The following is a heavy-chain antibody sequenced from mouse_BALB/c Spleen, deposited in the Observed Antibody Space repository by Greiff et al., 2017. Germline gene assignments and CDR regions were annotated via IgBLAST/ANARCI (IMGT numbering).Heavy chain of an antibody. CDR1: GYAFTNYL. J-gene: IGHJ4*01. CDR2: INPGSGGT. Sequence: QVQLQQSGAELVRPGTSVKVSCKASGYAFTNYLIEWVKQRPGQGLEWIGVINPGSGGTNYNQKFKGKATLTVDKSSSTAYMQLNSLTSEDSAVYYCARGDYYGSSYVDAMDYWGQGTSVTVSS. D-gene: IGHD1-1*01. CDR3: ARGDYYGSSYVDAMDY. V-gene: IGHV1-54*01.